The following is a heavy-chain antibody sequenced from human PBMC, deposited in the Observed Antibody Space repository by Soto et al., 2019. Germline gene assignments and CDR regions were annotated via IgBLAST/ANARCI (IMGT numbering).Heavy chain of an antibody. V-gene: IGHV4-59*08. CDR2: VYYTGTT. CDR1: GGSIDSYY. CDR3: ARLGGYYQSLDT. J-gene: IGHJ5*02. D-gene: IGHD3-22*01. Sequence: QVQLQESGPGLVKPSETLSLTCTVSGGSIDSYYWTWIRQPPGKGLEWIGYVYYTGTTTYSRSLKSRVTISVDTSMNQISLKLSSVTAADTAFYYCARLGGYYQSLDTWGQGTLVTVSS.